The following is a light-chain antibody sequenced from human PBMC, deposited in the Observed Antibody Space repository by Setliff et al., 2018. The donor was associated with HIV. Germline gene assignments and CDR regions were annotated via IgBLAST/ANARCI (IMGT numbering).Light chain of an antibody. V-gene: IGLV2-11*01. CDR3: QSYDNSLSGCV. J-gene: IGLJ1*01. Sequence: QSALAQPRSVSGSPGQSVTISCTGTSSDVGGYNYVSWYQQHPGKAPKLMIYDVSKRPSGVPDRFSGSKSGNTASLTISGLQAEDEADYYCQSYDNSLSGCVFGSGTKV. CDR1: SSDVGGYNY. CDR2: DVS.